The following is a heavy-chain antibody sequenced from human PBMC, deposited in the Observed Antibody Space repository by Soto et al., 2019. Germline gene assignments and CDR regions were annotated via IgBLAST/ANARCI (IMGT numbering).Heavy chain of an antibody. Sequence: GGSLRLSCAASGFTFSSYVMTWVRQAPGKGLEWVSSISASGSDTYYADSVKGRFTISRDNSKNTLYLQMNSLSADDTAVFYCAKNREQQLVRHASDIWGQGTMVTVSS. J-gene: IGHJ3*02. CDR2: ISASGSDT. CDR1: GFTFSSYV. V-gene: IGHV3-23*01. D-gene: IGHD6-13*01. CDR3: AKNREQQLVRHASDI.